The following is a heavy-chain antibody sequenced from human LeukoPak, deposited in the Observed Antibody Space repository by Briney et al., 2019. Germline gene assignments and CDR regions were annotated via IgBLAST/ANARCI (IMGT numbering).Heavy chain of an antibody. V-gene: IGHV1-2*04. D-gene: IGHD3-10*01. CDR2: INPNSGGT. Sequence: ASVKVSCKASGYTFTGYYMHWVRQAPGQGLEWMGWINPNSGGTNYAQKIQGWVTMTRDTSISTAYMELSRLRSDDTAVYYCARSTGMVRGVSGSGMDVWGQGTTVTVSS. CDR1: GYTFTGYY. CDR3: ARSTGMVRGVSGSGMDV. J-gene: IGHJ6*02.